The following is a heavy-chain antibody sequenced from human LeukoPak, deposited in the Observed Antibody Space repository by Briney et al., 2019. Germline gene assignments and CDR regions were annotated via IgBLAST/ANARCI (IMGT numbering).Heavy chain of an antibody. J-gene: IGHJ4*02. CDR1: GFTFTSYA. Sequence: GGSLRLSCAASGFTFTSYAMAWVRQAPGKGLEWVSSISDRGDSTYYADSVTGRFTISRDNSKDTLYLQMNSLRAEDTAVYYCAKDEYYDSSGYYGYWGQGTLVTVSS. CDR3: AKDEYYDSSGYYGY. D-gene: IGHD3-22*01. CDR2: ISDRGDST. V-gene: IGHV3-23*01.